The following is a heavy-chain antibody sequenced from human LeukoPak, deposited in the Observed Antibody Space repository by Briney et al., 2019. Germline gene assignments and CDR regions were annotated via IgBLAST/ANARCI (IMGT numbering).Heavy chain of an antibody. CDR2: IIPIFGTA. V-gene: IGHV1-69*05. CDR1: GGTFSSYA. CDR3: ARSEQQLVPQDWFDP. D-gene: IGHD6-13*01. J-gene: IGHJ5*02. Sequence: SVKVSCKASGGTFSSYAISWVRQAPGQGLEWMGRIIPIFGTANYAQKFQGRVTITTDESTSTAYMELSSLRSEDTAVYYCARSEQQLVPQDWFDPWGQGTLVTVSS.